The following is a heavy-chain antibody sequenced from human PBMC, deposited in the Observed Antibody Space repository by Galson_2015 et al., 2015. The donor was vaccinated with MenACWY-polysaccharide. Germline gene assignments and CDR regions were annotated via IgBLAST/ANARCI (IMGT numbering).Heavy chain of an antibody. J-gene: IGHJ6*02. V-gene: IGHV3-7*01. Sequence: LRLSCAVSGFTFKNYWMSWVRQAPGKGLEWVANIKKDGSEKYCVDSVKGRFTISRDNARSSLYLQMNGLRAEDTAVYYCARGHYGMDVWGQGTTVAVS. CDR1: GFTFKNYW. CDR3: ARGHYGMDV. CDR2: IKKDGSEK.